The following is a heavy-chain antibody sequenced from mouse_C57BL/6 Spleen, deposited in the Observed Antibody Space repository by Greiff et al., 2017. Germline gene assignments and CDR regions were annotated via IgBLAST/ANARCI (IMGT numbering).Heavy chain of an antibody. CDR3: AREGYGNYDFDY. CDR1: GYSITSGYY. V-gene: IGHV3-6*01. J-gene: IGHJ2*01. D-gene: IGHD2-10*02. Sequence: DVHLVESGPGLVKPSQSLSLTCSVTGYSITSGYYWNWIRQFPGNKLEWMGYISYDGSNNYNPSLKNRISITRDTSKNQFFLKLNSVTTEDTATYYCAREGYGNYDFDYWGQGTTLTVSS. CDR2: ISYDGSN.